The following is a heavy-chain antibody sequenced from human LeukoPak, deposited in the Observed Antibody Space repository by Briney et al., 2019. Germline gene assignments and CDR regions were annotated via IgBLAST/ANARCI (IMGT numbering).Heavy chain of an antibody. V-gene: IGHV4-34*01. CDR3: ARGRSRQLDYFDY. Sequence: SETLSLTCAVYGGSFSGYYWSWIRQPPGKGLEWIGEINHSGSTNYNPSLKSRVTISVDTSKNQFSLKLSSVTAADTAVYYCARGRSRQLDYFDYWGQGTLVTVSS. J-gene: IGHJ4*02. CDR2: INHSGST. CDR1: GGSFSGYY. D-gene: IGHD6-13*01.